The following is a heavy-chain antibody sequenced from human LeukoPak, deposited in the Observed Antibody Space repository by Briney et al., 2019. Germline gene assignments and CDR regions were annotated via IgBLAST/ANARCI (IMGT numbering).Heavy chain of an antibody. J-gene: IGHJ4*02. CDR1: GFSFSDSF. V-gene: IGHV3-74*01. Sequence: GGSLRLSCAASGFSFSDSFMGWIRQPPGKGLEWVSCINGDGSDTNYVDSVKGRFTISRDNAKDTLYLQMNSLRAEDTAVYYCVRGGWFKWNVGFDYWGQGTLVTVSS. CDR2: INGDGSDT. D-gene: IGHD1-1*01. CDR3: VRGGWFKWNVGFDY.